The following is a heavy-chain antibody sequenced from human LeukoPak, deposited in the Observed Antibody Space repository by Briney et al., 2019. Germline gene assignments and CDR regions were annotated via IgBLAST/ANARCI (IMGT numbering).Heavy chain of an antibody. CDR1: GYTFTGYY. CDR2: INPNSGGT. J-gene: IGHJ3*02. Sequence: ASVKVSCKASGYTFTGYYMHWVRQAPGQGPEWMGRINPNSGGTNYAQKFQGRVTMTRDTSISTAYMELSRLRSDDTAVYYCARLSTIVVVINEWDAFDIWGQGTMVTVSS. D-gene: IGHD3-22*01. V-gene: IGHV1-2*06. CDR3: ARLSTIVVVINEWDAFDI.